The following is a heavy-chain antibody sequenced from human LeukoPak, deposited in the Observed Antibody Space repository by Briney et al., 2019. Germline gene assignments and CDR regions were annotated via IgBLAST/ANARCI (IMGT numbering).Heavy chain of an antibody. J-gene: IGHJ3*02. D-gene: IGHD2-21*02. CDR1: GFTFDDYA. V-gene: IGHV3-9*01. Sequence: GGSLRLSCAASGFTFDDYAMHWVRQAPGKGLEWVSGISWNSGSIGYADSVKGRFTISRDNAKNPLYPQMNSLRAEDTALYYCAKGYCGGDCYYQDAFDIWGQGTMVTVSS. CDR3: AKGYCGGDCYYQDAFDI. CDR2: ISWNSGSI.